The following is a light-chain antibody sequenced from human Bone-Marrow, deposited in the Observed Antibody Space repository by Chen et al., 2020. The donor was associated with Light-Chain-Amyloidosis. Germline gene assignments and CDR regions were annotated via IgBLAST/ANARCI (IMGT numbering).Light chain of an antibody. CDR1: NIGSTS. V-gene: IGLV3-21*02. CDR3: QVWDRSSDRPV. Sequence: SYVLTQPSSVSVAPGQTATIARGGNNIGSTSVHWYQQTPGQAPLLVVYDDSDRPSGIPERLSGSNSGNTATLTISRVEARDEADYYCQVWDRSSDRPVFGGGTKLTVL. J-gene: IGLJ3*02. CDR2: DDS.